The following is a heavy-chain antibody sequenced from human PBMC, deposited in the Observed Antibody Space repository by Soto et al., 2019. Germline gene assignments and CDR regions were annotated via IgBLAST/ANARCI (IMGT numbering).Heavy chain of an antibody. J-gene: IGHJ4*02. CDR1: GFTFDDYA. CDR3: AKDSAGMGRYYFDY. V-gene: IGHV3-9*01. Sequence: GGSLRLSCAASGFTFDDYAMHWVRQAPGKGLEWVSGISWNSGSIGYADSVKGRFTISRDNAKNSLYLQMNSLRAEDTALYYCAKDSAGMGRYYFDYWGQGTLVTSPQ. CDR2: ISWNSGSI. D-gene: IGHD6-13*01.